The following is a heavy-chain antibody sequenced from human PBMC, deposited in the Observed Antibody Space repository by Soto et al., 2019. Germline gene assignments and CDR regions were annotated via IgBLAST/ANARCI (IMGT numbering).Heavy chain of an antibody. CDR3: ARENSLVAAAGPFDP. CDR2: IKSKTDGGTT. CDR1: GFTFSNAW. Sequence: PGGSLRLSCAASGFTFSNAWMNWVRQAPGKGLEWVGRIKSKTDGGTTDYAAPVKGRFTISRDDSKNTLYLQMNSLKTEDTAVYYCARENSLVAAAGPFDPWGQGTLVTVSS. D-gene: IGHD6-13*01. J-gene: IGHJ5*02. V-gene: IGHV3-15*07.